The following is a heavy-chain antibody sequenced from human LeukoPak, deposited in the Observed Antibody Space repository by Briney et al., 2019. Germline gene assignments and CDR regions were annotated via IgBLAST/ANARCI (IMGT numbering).Heavy chain of an antibody. CDR3: AKGRYNYDY. J-gene: IGHJ4*02. D-gene: IGHD5-18*01. V-gene: IGHV3-23*01. Sequence: PGGSLRLSCAASGFTFSSYAMSWVRQAPGKGLEWVSAISSGGGSTYYADSMKGRFTISRDNSKNTLYLQMNSLRAEDTAVYYCAKGRYNYDYWGQGTLVTVSS. CDR2: ISSGGGST. CDR1: GFTFSSYA.